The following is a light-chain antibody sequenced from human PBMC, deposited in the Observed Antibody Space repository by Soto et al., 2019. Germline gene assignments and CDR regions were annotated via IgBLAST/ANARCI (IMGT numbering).Light chain of an antibody. CDR2: AAS. CDR1: QGISSY. Sequence: IQLTQSPSSLSASVGDRVTITCRASQGISSYLAWYQQKPGKAPKLLIYAASTLQSGVPSRFSGSGSGTDFTLTISCLQSEDFATYYCQQYYSFPLTFGQGTRLEIK. J-gene: IGKJ5*01. V-gene: IGKV1-9*01. CDR3: QQYYSFPLT.